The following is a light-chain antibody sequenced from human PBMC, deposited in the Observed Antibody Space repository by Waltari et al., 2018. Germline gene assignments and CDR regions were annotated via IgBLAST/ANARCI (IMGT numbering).Light chain of an antibody. CDR3: AAWDDSLNVVL. V-gene: IGLV1-44*01. CDR1: SSNIGSNT. Sequence: QSVLTQPPSASGTPGQRVTISCSGSSSNIGSNTVNWYHQLPGTAPKLLIYSNKQRPSGGPDRFSGSKSGTSASLAISGLQSEDEADYYCAAWDDSLNVVLFGGGTKLTVL. CDR2: SNK. J-gene: IGLJ2*01.